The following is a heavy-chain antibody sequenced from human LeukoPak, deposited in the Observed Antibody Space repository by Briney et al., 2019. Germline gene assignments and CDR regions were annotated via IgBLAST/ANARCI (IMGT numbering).Heavy chain of an antibody. D-gene: IGHD2-15*01. CDR3: TTRSPARYCSDGACYSSADY. V-gene: IGHV3-15*07. J-gene: IGHJ4*02. Sequence: GGSLRLSCAASGFTFSSYSMNWVRQAPGKGLEWVGHIRSKADGGTPDYIAPVKGRFTISRDDSKDTLYLQMNSLNTEDTAMYYCTTRSPARYCSDGACYSSADYWGQGTLVTVSS. CDR2: IRSKADGGTP. CDR1: GFTFSSYS.